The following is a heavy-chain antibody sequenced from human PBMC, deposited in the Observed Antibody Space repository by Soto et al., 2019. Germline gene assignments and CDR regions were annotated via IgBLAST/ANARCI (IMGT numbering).Heavy chain of an antibody. CDR3: TIWWYYNLCKGINWSDL. Sequence: PGESLKISCKGSGYSFTRYWIGWVRQMPGKGLEWMGIIYPGDSDTRYSPSFQGQVTISADKSISTAYLQRSSLKASDTAMYYCTIWWYYNLCKGINWSDLLCQGALVAASS. V-gene: IGHV5-51*01. CDR1: GYSFTRYW. CDR2: IYPGDSDT. D-gene: IGHD3-3*01. J-gene: IGHJ5*02.